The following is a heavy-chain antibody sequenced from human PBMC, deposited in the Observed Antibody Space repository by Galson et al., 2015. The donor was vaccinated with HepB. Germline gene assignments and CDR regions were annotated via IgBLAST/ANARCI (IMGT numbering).Heavy chain of an antibody. Sequence: SLRLSCAASGFTFSNAWMSWVRQAPGKGLEWVGRIKSKTDGGTTDYAAPVKGRFTISRDDSKNTLYLQMNSLKTEDTAVYYCTTGHLSHYYYYGMDVWGQGTTVTVSS. CDR3: TTGHLSHYYYYGMDV. J-gene: IGHJ6*02. CDR1: GFTFSNAW. V-gene: IGHV3-15*01. CDR2: IKSKTDGGTT.